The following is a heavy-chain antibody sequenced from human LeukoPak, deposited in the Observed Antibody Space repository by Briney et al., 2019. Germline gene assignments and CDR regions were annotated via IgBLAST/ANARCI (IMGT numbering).Heavy chain of an antibody. V-gene: IGHV3-30*04. J-gene: IGHJ4*02. CDR1: GFTFSSYV. CDR2: ISYDGSNE. CDR3: ARGKIAAAGPSGWELLAPFDY. D-gene: IGHD6-13*01. Sequence: GRSLRLSCAASGFTFSSYVMHWVRQAPGKGLEWVAIISYDGSNEYYADSVKGRFTISRDNSKNTLYLQMNSLRAADTAVYYCARGKIAAAGPSGWELLAPFDYWGQGTLVTVSS.